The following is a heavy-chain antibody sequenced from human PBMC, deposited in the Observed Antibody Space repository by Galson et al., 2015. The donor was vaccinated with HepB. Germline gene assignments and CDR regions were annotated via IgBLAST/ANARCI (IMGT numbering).Heavy chain of an antibody. D-gene: IGHD4-17*01. J-gene: IGHJ2*01. CDR2: ISSSSSTI. CDR1: GFTFSSYS. Sequence: SLRLSCAASGFTFSSYSMNWVRQAPGKGLEWVSYISSSSSTIYYADSVKGRFTISRDNAKNSLYLQMNSLRDEDTAVYYCARDKYGDYTWYFDLWGRGTLVTVSS. V-gene: IGHV3-48*02. CDR3: ARDKYGDYTWYFDL.